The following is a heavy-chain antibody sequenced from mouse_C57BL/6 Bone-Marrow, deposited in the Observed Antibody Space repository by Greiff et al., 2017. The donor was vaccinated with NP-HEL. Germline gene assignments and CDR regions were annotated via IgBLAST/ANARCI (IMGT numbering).Heavy chain of an antibody. J-gene: IGHJ3*01. D-gene: IGHD2-5*01. V-gene: IGHV10-1*01. CDR1: GFSFNTYA. CDR3: VRDGYYSNAFAY. Sequence: EVQGVESGGGLVQPKGSLKLSCAASGFSFNTYAMNWVRQAPGKGLEWVARIRSKSNNYATYYADSVKDRFTISRDDSESMLYLQMNNLKTEDTAMYYCVRDGYYSNAFAYWGQGTLVTVSA. CDR2: IRSKSNNYAT.